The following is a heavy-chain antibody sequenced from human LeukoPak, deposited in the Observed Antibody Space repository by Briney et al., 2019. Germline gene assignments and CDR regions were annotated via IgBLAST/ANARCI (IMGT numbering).Heavy chain of an antibody. V-gene: IGHV4-4*07. D-gene: IGHD6-6*01. J-gene: IGHJ4*02. CDR2: INFSGST. Sequence: KASEILSLTCTVSGDSISTFYWSWIRQPAEKGLEWIGRINFSGSTNYNPSLESRVTMSVDTSKNQFSLKLNSVTAADTAVYYCARDQTSKYSSSPLDYWGQGTLVTVSS. CDR1: GDSISTFY. CDR3: ARDQTSKYSSSPLDY.